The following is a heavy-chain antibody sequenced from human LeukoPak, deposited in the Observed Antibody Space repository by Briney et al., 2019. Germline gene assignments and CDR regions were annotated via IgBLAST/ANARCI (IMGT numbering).Heavy chain of an antibody. CDR2: IIPIFGTA. J-gene: IGHJ5*02. Sequence: GASVKVSCKASGGTFSSYAISWVRQAPGQGLEWMGGIIPIFGTANYAQKFQGRVTITTDESTSTAYMELSSLRSEDTAVCYCARGNTAMVPGSWFDPWGQGTLVTVSS. D-gene: IGHD5-18*01. V-gene: IGHV1-69*05. CDR1: GGTFSSYA. CDR3: ARGNTAMVPGSWFDP.